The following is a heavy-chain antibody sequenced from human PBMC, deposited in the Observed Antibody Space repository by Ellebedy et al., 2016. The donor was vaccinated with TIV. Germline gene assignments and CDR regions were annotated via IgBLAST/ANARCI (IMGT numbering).Heavy chain of an antibody. CDR1: GFTFSSYA. CDR2: INPNSGGT. V-gene: IGHV1-2*04. CDR3: AREEYSSFDY. J-gene: IGHJ4*02. D-gene: IGHD6-6*01. Sequence: GESLKISCAASGFTFSSYAMHWVRQAPGQGLEWMGWINPNSGGTNYAQKFQGWVTMTRDTSISTAYMELSRLRSDDTAVYYCAREEYSSFDYWGQGTLVTVSS.